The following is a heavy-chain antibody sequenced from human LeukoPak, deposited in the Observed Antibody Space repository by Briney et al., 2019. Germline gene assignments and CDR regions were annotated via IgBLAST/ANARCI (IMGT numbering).Heavy chain of an antibody. V-gene: IGHV3-43D*03. J-gene: IGHJ4*02. CDR1: GYSFTSYW. CDR3: AKGRGGSGWYAEY. D-gene: IGHD6-19*01. Sequence: GESLKISCKGSGYSFTSYWIGWVRQMPGKGLEWVSLINWDGASTYYADSVKGRFTISRDNSKDSLYLQMNSLRPEDTAWYYCAKGRGGSGWYAEYWGQGTLVTVSS. CDR2: INWDGAST.